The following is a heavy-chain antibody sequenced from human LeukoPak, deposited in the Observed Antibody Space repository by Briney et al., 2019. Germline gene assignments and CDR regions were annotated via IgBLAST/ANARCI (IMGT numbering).Heavy chain of an antibody. Sequence: GGSLRLSCAASGFTFTNYWMHWVRQAPGKGLVWLSRITGDGSGTDYADSVRGRFTISRDNAKNTLFLQINSLRAEDTAVYYCARVPAAAAGAGIDYWGQGILVTVSS. D-gene: IGHD6-13*01. J-gene: IGHJ4*02. CDR2: ITGDGSGT. CDR3: ARVPAAAAGAGIDY. CDR1: GFTFTNYW. V-gene: IGHV3-74*01.